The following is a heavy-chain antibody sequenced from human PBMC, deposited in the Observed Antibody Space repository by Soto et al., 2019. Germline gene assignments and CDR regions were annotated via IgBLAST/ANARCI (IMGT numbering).Heavy chain of an antibody. CDR3: AKRLGLTAVAGRAYDI. J-gene: IGHJ3*02. D-gene: IGHD6-19*01. Sequence: EVQLLESGGGLVQPGGSLRLSCAASGFAFSSYGMSWVRQAPGKGLEWVSAISGGGGNTYYADSVKGRFTISRDNFKNTLYLQINRLRAEDAAVYYCAKRLGLTAVAGRAYDIWGQGTMVSVSS. CDR1: GFAFSSYG. V-gene: IGHV3-23*01. CDR2: ISGGGGNT.